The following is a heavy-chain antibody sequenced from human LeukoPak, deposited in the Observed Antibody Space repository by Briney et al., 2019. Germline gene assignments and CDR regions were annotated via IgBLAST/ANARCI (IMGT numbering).Heavy chain of an antibody. CDR3: AKVIAGITIFGVVISDYYYGMDV. Sequence: PGGSLRLSCAASGFTFSSYAMSWVRQAPGKGLEWVSAISGSGGSTYYADSVKGRFIISRDNSKNTLYLQMNSLRAEDTAVYYCAKVIAGITIFGVVISDYYYGMDVWGQGTTVTVSS. D-gene: IGHD3-3*01. J-gene: IGHJ6*02. V-gene: IGHV3-23*01. CDR2: ISGSGGST. CDR1: GFTFSSYA.